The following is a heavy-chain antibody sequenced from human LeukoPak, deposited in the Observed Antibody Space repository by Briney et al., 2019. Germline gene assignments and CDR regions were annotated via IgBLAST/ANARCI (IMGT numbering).Heavy chain of an antibody. CDR3: ATLPAAGTYYYYYGMGV. V-gene: IGHV4-34*01. CDR1: GGSFSGYY. CDR2: INHRGST. J-gene: IGHJ6*02. D-gene: IGHD6-13*01. Sequence: PSETLSLTCDVYGGSFSGYYWSWIRQPPGKGLEWIGEINHRGSTNYNPSLKSRVTISVDTSKNQFSLKLTSVTAADTAVYYCATLPAAGTYYYYYGMGVWGQGTTVTVSS.